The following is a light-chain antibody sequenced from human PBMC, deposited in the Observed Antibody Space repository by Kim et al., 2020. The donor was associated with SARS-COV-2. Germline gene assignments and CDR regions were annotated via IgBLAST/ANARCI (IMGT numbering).Light chain of an antibody. CDR1: QRLVHTDGNTY. CDR2: KIS. V-gene: IGKV2-24*01. J-gene: IGKJ2*01. CDR3: MQTTQFPYT. Sequence: VLTQTPLSSPVALGQPVSISCRSSQRLVHTDGNTYLSWFQQRPGQPPRLLIYKISKRFSGVPDRFTGSGAGTDFTLKISRVETEDVGVYYCMQTTQFPYTFGQGTKLEI.